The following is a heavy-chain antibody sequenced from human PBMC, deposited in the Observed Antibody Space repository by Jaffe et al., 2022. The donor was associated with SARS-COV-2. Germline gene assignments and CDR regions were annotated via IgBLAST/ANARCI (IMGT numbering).Heavy chain of an antibody. CDR3: AKLREYCSGGSCSDDH. Sequence: EVQLVESGGGSVQPGGSLRLSCAGSGLSFSVYGMNWVRQAPGMGLEWVSFISGSGVTTYYADSVKGRFTISKDDSKNTLYLQMNSLRAEDTAIYFCAKLREYCSGGSCSDDHWGQGTLVTVSS. V-gene: IGHV3-23*04. CDR2: ISGSGVTT. J-gene: IGHJ4*02. D-gene: IGHD2-15*01. CDR1: GLSFSVYG.